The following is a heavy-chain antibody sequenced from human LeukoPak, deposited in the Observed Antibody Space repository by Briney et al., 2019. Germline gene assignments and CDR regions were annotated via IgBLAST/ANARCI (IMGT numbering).Heavy chain of an antibody. J-gene: IGHJ4*02. V-gene: IGHV3-21*01. CDR2: ISSSSSYI. Sequence: GGSLRLSCAASGFTFSSYSMNWVRQAPGKGLEWVSSISSSSSYIYYADSVKGRFTISRDNAKNSLYLQMNSLRAEDTAVYYCARETGTGIVDYWGQGTLVTVSS. CDR3: ARETGTGIVDY. CDR1: GFTFSSYS. D-gene: IGHD1-1*01.